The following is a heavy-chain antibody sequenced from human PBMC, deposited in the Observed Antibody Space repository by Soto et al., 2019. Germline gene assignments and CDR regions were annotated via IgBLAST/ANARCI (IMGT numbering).Heavy chain of an antibody. D-gene: IGHD2-2*02. V-gene: IGHV4-30-2*01. Sequence: LSLTCTVSGGSVSSGGYSWSWIRQPPGKGLEWIGYIYHSGSTYYNPSLKSRVTISVDRSKNQFSLKLSSVTAADTAVYYCATRFYTSGVLFDYLGQGTPVTVS. CDR1: GGSVSSGGYS. CDR2: IYHSGST. CDR3: ATRFYTSGVLFDY. J-gene: IGHJ4*02.